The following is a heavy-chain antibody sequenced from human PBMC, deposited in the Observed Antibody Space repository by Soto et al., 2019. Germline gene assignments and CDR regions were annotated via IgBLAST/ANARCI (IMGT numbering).Heavy chain of an antibody. V-gene: IGHV3-21*01. D-gene: IGHD5-18*01. CDR2: ISSSSSYI. J-gene: IGHJ4*02. CDR1: GFTFSSYS. Sequence: EVQLVESGGGLVKPGGSLRLSCAASGFTFSSYSMNWVRQAPGKGLEWVSSISSSSSYIYYADSVKGRFTISRDNAKDSLYLQMKRLRAEDTAVYYCASEGSYGHGAYWGQGSLVTVSS. CDR3: ASEGSYGHGAY.